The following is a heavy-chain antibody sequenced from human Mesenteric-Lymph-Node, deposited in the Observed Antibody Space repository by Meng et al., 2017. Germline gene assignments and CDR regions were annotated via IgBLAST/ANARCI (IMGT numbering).Heavy chain of an antibody. CDR3: ARGPSGYYYLPLDY. Sequence: QLPSVQSGAEVKKRGASVKVSCKASCYTFTSYGISWVRQAPGQGLEWMGWISAYNGNTNYAQKLQGRVTMTTDTSTSTAYMELRSLRSDDTAVYYCARGPSGYYYLPLDYWGQGTLVTVSS. V-gene: IGHV1-18*01. J-gene: IGHJ4*02. CDR1: CYTFTSYG. D-gene: IGHD3-22*01. CDR2: ISAYNGNT.